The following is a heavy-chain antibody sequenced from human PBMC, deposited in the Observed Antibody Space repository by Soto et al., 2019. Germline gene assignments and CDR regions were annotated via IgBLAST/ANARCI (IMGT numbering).Heavy chain of an antibody. CDR1: GGSFSGYY. D-gene: IGHD3-3*01. J-gene: IGHJ5*02. Sequence: LSLTCAVYGGSFSGYYWNWIRHPPGKGLEWIGEINDSGSTNYNPSLRSRVTISVDTSKNQFSLKLSSVTAADTAVHYCARQRWSTSMEYKRGHWLDPWGQGTLVTVSS. CDR3: ARQRWSTSMEYKRGHWLDP. V-gene: IGHV4-34*01. CDR2: INDSGST.